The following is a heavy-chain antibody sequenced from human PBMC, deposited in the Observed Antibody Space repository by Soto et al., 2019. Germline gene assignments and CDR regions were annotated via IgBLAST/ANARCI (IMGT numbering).Heavy chain of an antibody. J-gene: IGHJ5*02. V-gene: IGHV1-2*02. CDR1: GYTFTDYY. CDR2: INPNVGGT. D-gene: IGHD3-10*01. Sequence: QVQLVQSWAEVKKPGASVYVSCKASGYTFTDYYVHWVRQAPGQGLEWMGWINPNVGGTNYARKFQGRVTMTRDTSISTVYMQLTRLRPDDTAIYYCARGGREFPRIPYDTWGQGTLVTVSS. CDR3: ARGGREFPRIPYDT.